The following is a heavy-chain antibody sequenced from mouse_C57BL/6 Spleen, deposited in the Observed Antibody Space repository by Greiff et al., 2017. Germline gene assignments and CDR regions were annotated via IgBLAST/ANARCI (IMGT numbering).Heavy chain of an antibody. CDR3: ARTGSSGAWFAY. Sequence: VQVVESGPELVKPGASVKISCKASGYAFSSSWMNWVKQRPGKGLEWIGRIYPGDGDTNYNGKFKGKATLTADKSSSTAYMQLSSLTSEDSAVYFCARTGSSGAWFAYWGQGTLVTVSA. D-gene: IGHD1-1*01. CDR2: IYPGDGDT. J-gene: IGHJ3*01. V-gene: IGHV1-82*01. CDR1: GYAFSSSW.